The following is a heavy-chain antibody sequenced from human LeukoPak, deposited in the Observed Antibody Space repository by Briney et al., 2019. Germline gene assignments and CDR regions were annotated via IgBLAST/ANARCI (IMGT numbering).Heavy chain of an antibody. CDR2: IGTLGDT. J-gene: IGHJ4*02. CDR3: ARGRHNNYYDSSGYYPY. V-gene: IGHV3-13*01. D-gene: IGHD3-22*01. Sequence: GGSLRLSCAASGFTFSAFDLHWVRQSTGKGLEGVSGIGTLGDTYYADSVKGRFTISRDNAENSLYLQMNSLRAGDTAVCYCARGRHNNYYDSSGYYPYCGQGILVTVSS. CDR1: GFTFSAFD.